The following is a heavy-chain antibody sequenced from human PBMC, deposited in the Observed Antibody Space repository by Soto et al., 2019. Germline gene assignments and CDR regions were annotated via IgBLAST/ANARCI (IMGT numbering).Heavy chain of an antibody. CDR2: ISSSGST. CDR1: GDSIGGVGY. CDR3: ARSGVTGIVIPSHWFDP. D-gene: IGHD2-21*02. J-gene: IGHJ5*02. Sequence: SETLSLTCTVSGDSIGGVGYCSWIRQFPGRGLEWIGCISSSGSTYYNPALNNRISLSLDTSQNQFSLKLLSVTAADTAIYYCARSGVTGIVIPSHWFDPWGQGTLVTVSS. V-gene: IGHV4-31*03.